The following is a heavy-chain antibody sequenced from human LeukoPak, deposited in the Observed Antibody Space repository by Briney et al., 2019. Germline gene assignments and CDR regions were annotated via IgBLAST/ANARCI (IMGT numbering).Heavy chain of an antibody. V-gene: IGHV4-59*01. CDR3: ARSSEGRYYYDSSGFSYYYYYMDV. J-gene: IGHJ6*03. D-gene: IGHD3-22*01. CDR2: IYYSGST. CDR1: GGSISSYY. Sequence: SETLSLTCTVSGGSISSYYWSWVRQPPGKGLEWIGYIYYSGSTYYNPSLRSRVTISVDTSKNQFSLKLSSVTAADTAVYYCARSSEGRYYYDSSGFSYYYYYMDVWGKGTTVTISS.